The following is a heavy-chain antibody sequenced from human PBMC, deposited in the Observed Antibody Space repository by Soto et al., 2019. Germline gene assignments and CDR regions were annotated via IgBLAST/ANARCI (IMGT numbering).Heavy chain of an antibody. J-gene: IGHJ4*02. CDR1: GDTFSFYP. D-gene: IGHD3-10*01. CDR2: INPILSMS. V-gene: IGHV1-69*02. Sequence: SVKVSCKASGDTFSFYPINWVRQAPGLGLEWMGRINPILSMSNYAQRFQGRVTMTADKSTTTAYMELSGLRSEDTAIYYCASSYGSGYRAFDYWGQ. CDR3: ASSYGSGYRAFDY.